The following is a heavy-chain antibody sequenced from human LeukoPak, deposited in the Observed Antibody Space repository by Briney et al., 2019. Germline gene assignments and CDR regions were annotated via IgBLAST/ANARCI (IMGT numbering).Heavy chain of an antibody. V-gene: IGHV4-34*01. J-gene: IGHJ3*02. CDR3: ARLPLVVTTNDAFDI. CDR2: INHSGST. D-gene: IGHD2-21*02. Sequence: SSETLSLTCAVYGGSFSGYYWSWIRQPPGKGLEWIGEINHSGSTNYNPSLKSRVTISVDTSKNQFSLKLSSVTAADTAVYYCARLPLVVTTNDAFDIWGQGTMVTVSS. CDR1: GGSFSGYY.